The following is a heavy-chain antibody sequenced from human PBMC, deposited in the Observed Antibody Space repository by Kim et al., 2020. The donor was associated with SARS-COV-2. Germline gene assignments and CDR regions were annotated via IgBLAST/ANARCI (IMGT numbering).Heavy chain of an antibody. CDR3: ARVRATVVTVHPYWYFDL. J-gene: IGHJ2*01. CDR2: IYYSGST. Sequence: SETLSLTCTVSGGSISSYYWSWIRQPPGKGLEWIGYIYYSGSTNYNPSLKSRVTISVDTSKNQFSLKLSSVTAADTAVYYCARVRATVVTVHPYWYFDLWGRGTLVTVSS. V-gene: IGHV4-59*01. CDR1: GGSISSYY. D-gene: IGHD2-15*01.